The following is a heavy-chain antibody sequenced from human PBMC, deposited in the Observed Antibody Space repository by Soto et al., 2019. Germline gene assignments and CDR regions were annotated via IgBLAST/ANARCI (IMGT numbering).Heavy chain of an antibody. D-gene: IGHD6-19*01. V-gene: IGHV2-5*02. J-gene: IGHJ4*02. Sequence: QITLKESGPTLVKPTQTLTLTCTFSGFSLSSTRMAVGWIRQPPGKALEWLALIYWDDDKRYSPFLKSRLTITKDTSKIQVVLRMSNMDPVDTARYYCAHIVVAGLGYYFDYWGQGTLVTVSS. CDR1: GFSLSSTRMA. CDR2: IYWDDDK. CDR3: AHIVVAGLGYYFDY.